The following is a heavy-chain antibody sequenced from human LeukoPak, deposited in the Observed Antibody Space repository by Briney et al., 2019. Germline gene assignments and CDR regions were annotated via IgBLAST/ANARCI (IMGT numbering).Heavy chain of an antibody. V-gene: IGHV3-48*02. Sequence: GGSLRLSCAASGFTFSTYSMNWVRQAPGEGLEWVSYISGTSSLIYYADSVKGRFTISRDNAKNSLYLQMNGLRDEDTAVYYCVRDQFFSFDYWGQGTLVTVSS. CDR3: VRDQFFSFDY. D-gene: IGHD3-3*01. J-gene: IGHJ4*02. CDR1: GFTFSTYS. CDR2: ISGTSSLI.